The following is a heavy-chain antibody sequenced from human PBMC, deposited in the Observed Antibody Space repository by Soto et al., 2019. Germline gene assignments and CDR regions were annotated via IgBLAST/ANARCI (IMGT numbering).Heavy chain of an antibody. Sequence: GGSLRLSCEASGFIFTNFWMHWVRQVPGKGLVWVSRIDTSGSSTSYADSVKGRFTISRDNAKNTVSLQMDSLRAEDTGVYYCAKDSWYFDLWSQGSLVTVSS. J-gene: IGHJ4*02. CDR1: GFIFTNFW. D-gene: IGHD6-13*01. V-gene: IGHV3-74*01. CDR2: IDTSGSST. CDR3: AKDSWYFDL.